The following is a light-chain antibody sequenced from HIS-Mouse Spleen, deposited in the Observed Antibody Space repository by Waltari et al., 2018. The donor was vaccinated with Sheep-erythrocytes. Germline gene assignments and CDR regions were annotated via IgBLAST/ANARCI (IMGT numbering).Light chain of an antibody. V-gene: IGLV3-1*01. CDR3: QAWDSSTGVL. CDR1: KLGDKY. J-gene: IGLJ2*01. Sequence: SYELTQPPSVSVSPGQTASITCSGDKLGDKYACWYQQKPGQSPVLVIYQDSKRPSGIPERFSGSNSGNPATLTISGTQAMDEADYYCQAWDSSTGVLFGGGTKLTVL. CDR2: QDS.